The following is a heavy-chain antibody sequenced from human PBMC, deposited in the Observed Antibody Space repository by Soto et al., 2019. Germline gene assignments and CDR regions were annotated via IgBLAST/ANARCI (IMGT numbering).Heavy chain of an antibody. Sequence: SETLSLTCTVSGGSISSYYWSWIRQLPGKGLEWIGYIYYSGSTNYNPSLKSRVTISVDKSKNQFSLKLSSVTAADTAVYYCARYSSSWAGANYYYGMDVWGQGTTVTVS. CDR2: IYYSGST. CDR3: ARYSSSWAGANYYYGMDV. CDR1: GGSISSYY. J-gene: IGHJ6*02. V-gene: IGHV4-59*12. D-gene: IGHD6-13*01.